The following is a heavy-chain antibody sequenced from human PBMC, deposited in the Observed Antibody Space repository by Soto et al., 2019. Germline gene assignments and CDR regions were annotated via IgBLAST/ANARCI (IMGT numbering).Heavy chain of an antibody. V-gene: IGHV4-59*01. CDR3: ARDRQWYGSGGPFYPAGSFDI. Sequence: QAHLEQSGPGLVKPSETLSLTCTFSGGSITSYYWSWIRQPPGKGLEWIGYIFHGLGPNYNSSLRGRVSISVDTSRNQLSLELRSLTAADTAVYYCARDRQWYGSGGPFYPAGSFDIWGQGTMVAVST. CDR2: IFHGLGP. J-gene: IGHJ3*02. D-gene: IGHD2-15*01. CDR1: GGSITSYY.